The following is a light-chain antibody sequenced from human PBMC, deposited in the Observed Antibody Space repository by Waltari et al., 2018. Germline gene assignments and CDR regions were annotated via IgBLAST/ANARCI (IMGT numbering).Light chain of an antibody. Sequence: QSALTQPASVSGSPGQSITISCTGTSSDIGGYDLVSWYQHNPGKAPKIIIYEGNKRPSVVSYLFAGSKAGNAASLTISGLHTEDESDHYCCSYAGIGTLTFGGGTRVTVL. J-gene: IGLJ3*02. V-gene: IGLV2-23*01. CDR3: CSYAGIGTLT. CDR1: SSDIGGYDL. CDR2: EGN.